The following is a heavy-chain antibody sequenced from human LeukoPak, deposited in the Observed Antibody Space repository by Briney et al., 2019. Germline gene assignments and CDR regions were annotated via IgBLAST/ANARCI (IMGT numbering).Heavy chain of an antibody. J-gene: IGHJ4*02. Sequence: GGSLRLSCTASGFTFSSYSMSWVRQGPGTGLEWVSAISGSGDTTFYADSVKGRFTISRDNSKKTLYLQVNSLRAEDTATYYCAKDLSSSGFRIDYWGQGTLVTVSS. CDR3: AKDLSSSGFRIDY. CDR1: GFTFSSYS. D-gene: IGHD6-19*01. CDR2: ISGSGDTT. V-gene: IGHV3-23*01.